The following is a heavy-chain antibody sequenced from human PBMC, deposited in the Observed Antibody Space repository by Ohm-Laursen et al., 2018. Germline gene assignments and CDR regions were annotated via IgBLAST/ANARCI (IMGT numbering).Heavy chain of an antibody. CDR1: GFTFSNHY. J-gene: IGHJ4*02. Sequence: ASVKVSCKASGFTFSNHYMHWMRQAPGQGLEWVGWISPNSGDTNYAQKFQGRVTMTRNTSISTAYMELSRLRSDDTAVYYCARGRDYSDSDLLGHFDYWGQGTLVTVSS. V-gene: IGHV1-2*02. CDR3: ARGRDYSDSDLLGHFDY. D-gene: IGHD3-22*01. CDR2: ISPNSGDT.